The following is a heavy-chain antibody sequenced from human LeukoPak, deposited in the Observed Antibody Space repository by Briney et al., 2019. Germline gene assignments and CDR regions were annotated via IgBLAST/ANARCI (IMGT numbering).Heavy chain of an antibody. D-gene: IGHD6-19*01. Sequence: SETLSLTCTVSGGSISSSSYYWGWIRQPPGKGLEWSGSIYYSGSTYYNPSLKSRVTISVDTSKNQFSLKLSSVTAADTAVYYCARVPELSDIAVAGPGQYYFDYWGQGTLVTVSS. CDR1: GGSISSSSYY. J-gene: IGHJ4*02. V-gene: IGHV4-39*01. CDR2: IYYSGST. CDR3: ARVPELSDIAVAGPGQYYFDY.